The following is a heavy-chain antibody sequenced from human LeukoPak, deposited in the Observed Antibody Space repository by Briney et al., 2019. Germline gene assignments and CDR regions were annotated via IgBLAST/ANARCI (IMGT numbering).Heavy chain of an antibody. Sequence: SETLSLTCTVSGGSISSYYWSWIRQPPGKGLEWIGYIYYSGSTNYNPSLKSRVTTSVDTSKNQFSLKLSSVTAADTAVYYCATSYGNAVDAFDIWGQGTMVTVSS. J-gene: IGHJ3*02. CDR2: IYYSGST. D-gene: IGHD1-1*01. CDR1: GGSISSYY. V-gene: IGHV4-59*01. CDR3: ATSYGNAVDAFDI.